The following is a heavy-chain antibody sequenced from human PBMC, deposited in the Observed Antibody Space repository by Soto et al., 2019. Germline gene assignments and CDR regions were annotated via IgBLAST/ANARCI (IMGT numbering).Heavy chain of an antibody. CDR3: AKSSTWAHYYYMDV. D-gene: IGHD2-2*01. J-gene: IGHJ6*03. CDR1: GFTFSSYA. Sequence: EVQLLESGGGLVQPGGSLRLSCAASGFTFSSYAMSWVRQAPGKGLEWVSVISGSGDSTNYADSVKDRFTISRDKSKNSLFLQMNSLRVEDTAVYYCAKSSTWAHYYYMDVWGKGTTVTVSS. CDR2: ISGSGDST. V-gene: IGHV3-23*01.